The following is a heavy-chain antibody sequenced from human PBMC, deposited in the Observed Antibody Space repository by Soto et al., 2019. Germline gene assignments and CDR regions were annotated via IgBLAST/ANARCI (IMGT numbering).Heavy chain of an antibody. CDR2: IWFDGSNS. D-gene: IGHD5-12*01. CDR1: GFAFSIYN. V-gene: IGHV3-33*01. Sequence: GGSLRLSCAASGFAFSIYNMHWVRQAPGKGLEWVAAIWFDGSNSFHADSVKGRFTISRDNSQNTLYLQINSLRAEDTAVYHCVRVIYSGYDWGFDYWGQGTLVTVSS. CDR3: VRVIYSGYDWGFDY. J-gene: IGHJ4*02.